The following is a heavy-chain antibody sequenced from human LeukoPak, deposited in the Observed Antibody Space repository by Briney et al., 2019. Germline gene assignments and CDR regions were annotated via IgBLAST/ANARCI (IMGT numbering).Heavy chain of an antibody. J-gene: IGHJ4*02. Sequence: GGSLRLSCAASGFTFDDYGMSWVRQAPGKGLEWVSGINWNGGSTGYADSVKGRFTFSRDNAKNSLYLQMNSLRAEDTALYYCAREANSGSYLYYFDYWGQGTLVTVSS. CDR3: AREANSGSYLYYFDY. V-gene: IGHV3-20*04. CDR2: INWNGGST. CDR1: GFTFDDYG. D-gene: IGHD1-26*01.